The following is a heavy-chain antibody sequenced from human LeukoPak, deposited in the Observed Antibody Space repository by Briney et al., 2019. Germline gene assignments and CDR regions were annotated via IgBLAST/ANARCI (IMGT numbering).Heavy chain of an antibody. J-gene: IGHJ3*02. CDR1: GYTFTSYY. CDR2: INPSGGST. CDR3: ARAPEADDAFDI. Sequence: GASVKVSCKASGYTFTSYYMHRVRQAPGQGLEWMGIINPSGGSTSYAQKFQGRVTMTRDTSTSTVYMELSSLRSEDTAVYYCARAPEADDAFDIWGQGTMVTVSS. D-gene: IGHD1-14*01. V-gene: IGHV1-46*03.